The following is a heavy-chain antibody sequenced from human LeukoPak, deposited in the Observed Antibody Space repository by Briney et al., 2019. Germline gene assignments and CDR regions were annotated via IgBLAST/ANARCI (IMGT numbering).Heavy chain of an antibody. CDR3: ARVGAVAGHGDFDY. CDR2: IYFGST. D-gene: IGHD6-19*01. J-gene: IGHJ4*02. CDR1: GGSISSSSYY. V-gene: IGHV4-39*07. Sequence: SETLSLTCTVSGGSISSSSYYWGWIRQPPGKGLEWIGSIYFGSTYYNPSLKSRVTISEDTSKNQFSLRLSSVTAADTAIYYCARVGAVAGHGDFDYWGQGTLVTVSS.